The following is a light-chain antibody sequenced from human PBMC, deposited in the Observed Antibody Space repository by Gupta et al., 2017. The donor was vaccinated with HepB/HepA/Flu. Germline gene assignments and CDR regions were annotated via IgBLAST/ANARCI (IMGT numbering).Light chain of an antibody. CDR2: AAS. CDR3: QQRNSSPFT. V-gene: IGKV1-9*01. J-gene: IGKJ3*01. CDR1: QGIRSY. Sequence: DIQLTQSPSFRSASVVDRVTITCRASQGIRSYLAWYQQKPGKAPKLLIYAASTVQSGVPSRFSGSGSGTEFPLTISTPQPEDFATYYCQQRNSSPFTFGHGTKVDIK.